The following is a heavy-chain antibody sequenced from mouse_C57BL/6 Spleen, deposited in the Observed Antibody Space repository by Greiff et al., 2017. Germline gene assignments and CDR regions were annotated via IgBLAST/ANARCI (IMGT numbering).Heavy chain of an antibody. J-gene: IGHJ2*01. D-gene: IGHD1-1*01. V-gene: IGHV1-15*01. CDR1: GYTFTDYE. CDR2: IDPETGGT. CDR3: TGGDGSSYDFDG. Sequence: VQLQESGAELVRPGASVTLSCTASGYTFTDYEMHWVKQTPVHGLEWIGAIDPETGGTAYNQKFKGKAILTADKSSSTAYMELRSLTSEDSAVYYCTGGDGSSYDFDGWGQGTTLTVSS.